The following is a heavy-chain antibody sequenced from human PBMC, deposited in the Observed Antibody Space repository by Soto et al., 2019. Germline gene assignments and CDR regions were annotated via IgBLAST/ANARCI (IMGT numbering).Heavy chain of an antibody. Sequence: ESGGGLIQPGGSLRLSCVASGFSVTSNYMTWVRQAPGKGLEWVSILYTGGSTYYSDSVKGRSTISRDTPKNTVFLQLNSLRAEDTAIYYCARRLDYDILTGTIDYCGQGTLVTVSS. CDR1: GFSVTSNY. D-gene: IGHD3-9*01. J-gene: IGHJ4*02. V-gene: IGHV3-53*01. CDR2: LYTGGST. CDR3: ARRLDYDILTGTIDY.